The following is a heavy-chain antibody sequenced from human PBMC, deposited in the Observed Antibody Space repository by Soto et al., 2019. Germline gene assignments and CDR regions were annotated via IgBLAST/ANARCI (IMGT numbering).Heavy chain of an antibody. CDR1: GFTFDDYA. J-gene: IGHJ6*03. CDR3: ANLWGDGDPGYDYYYMDV. CDR2: ISWNSGSI. V-gene: IGHV3-9*03. D-gene: IGHD4-17*01. Sequence: EVQLVESGGGLVQPGRSLRLSCAASGFTFDDYAMHWVRQAPGKGLEWVSGISWNSGSIGYADSVKGRFTISRDNAKNSLYLQMKSLRAVYMALYYCANLWGDGDPGYDYYYMDVWGKGTTVTVSS.